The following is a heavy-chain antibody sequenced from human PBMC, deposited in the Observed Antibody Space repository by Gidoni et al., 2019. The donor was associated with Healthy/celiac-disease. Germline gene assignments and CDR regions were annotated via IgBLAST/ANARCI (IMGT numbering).Heavy chain of an antibody. J-gene: IGHJ4*02. V-gene: IGHV4-34*01. Sequence: QVQLQQWGAGLLKPSETLSLTCAVYGGSFSGYYWSWLRQPPGKGLEWIGEINHSGSTNYNPSLKSRVTISVDTSKNQFSLKLSSVTAADTAVYYCARGFYYGSGSYPAYYFDYWGQGTLVTVSS. CDR2: INHSGST. CDR3: ARGFYYGSGSYPAYYFDY. D-gene: IGHD3-10*01. CDR1: GGSFSGYY.